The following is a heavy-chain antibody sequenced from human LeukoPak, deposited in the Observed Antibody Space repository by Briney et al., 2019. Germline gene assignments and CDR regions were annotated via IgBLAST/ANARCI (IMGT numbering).Heavy chain of an antibody. CDR1: GYTFITYY. Sequence: GASVKVSCKASGYTFITYYIHWVRQAPGQGLEWMGWINPNSGGTNYAQNFQGRVTVTRDTSITTAYMELSRVRSDDTAVYFCARDDWGFGRFDYWGQGTLVTVSS. CDR2: INPNSGGT. D-gene: IGHD7-27*01. J-gene: IGHJ4*02. CDR3: ARDDWGFGRFDY. V-gene: IGHV1-2*02.